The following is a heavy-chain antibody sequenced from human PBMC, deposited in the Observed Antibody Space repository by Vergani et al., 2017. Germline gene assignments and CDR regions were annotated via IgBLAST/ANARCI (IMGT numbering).Heavy chain of an antibody. V-gene: IGHV3-43*01. D-gene: IGHD3-3*01. J-gene: IGHJ4*02. CDR3: AKDMTI. Sequence: VQLVESGGVVVPPGGSLSPSCAASGFPFHAYTMPWVRHPPWTGLASVLLLSRDGGSTYYADSVKSRFTISRDNSKNSLYLQMNSLRTEDTALYYCAKDMTIWGQGTLVTVSS. CDR1: GFPFHAYT. CDR2: LSRDGGST.